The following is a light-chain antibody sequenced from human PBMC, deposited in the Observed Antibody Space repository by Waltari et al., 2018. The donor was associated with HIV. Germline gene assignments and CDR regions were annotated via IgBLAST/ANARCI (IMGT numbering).Light chain of an antibody. CDR2: DAS. CDR3: QQRSNWLT. V-gene: IGKV3-11*01. CDR1: QSVSSY. Sequence: DIVLTQSPDTLSLSPGERATLSCRTSQSVSSYLAWYQQKPGQAPRLLIYDASNRATGIPARFSGSGSGTDFTLTISSLEPEDFAVYDCQQRSNWLTFGGGTKVEIK. J-gene: IGKJ4*02.